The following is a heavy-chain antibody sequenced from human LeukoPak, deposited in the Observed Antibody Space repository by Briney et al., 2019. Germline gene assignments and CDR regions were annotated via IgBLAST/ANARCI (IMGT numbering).Heavy chain of an antibody. D-gene: IGHD1-26*01. CDR3: ARDSASTPLDY. J-gene: IGHJ4*02. CDR2: VSNDGSNE. V-gene: IGHV3-33*08. Sequence: GTSLRLSCAASAFTFSRYGMHWVRQAPGKGMEWVAVVSNDGSNEYYADSVKGRFSISRDNSKNTVYLQMNSLRAEDTAVYYCARDSASTPLDYWGQGTLVTVSS. CDR1: AFTFSRYG.